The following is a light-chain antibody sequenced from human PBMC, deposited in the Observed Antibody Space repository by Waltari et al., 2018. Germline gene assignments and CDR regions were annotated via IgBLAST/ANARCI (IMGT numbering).Light chain of an antibody. CDR3: QQSYTTPWT. J-gene: IGKJ1*01. Sequence: DIQMTQSPSSLSASVGDRVTLTCRPSQTISNHLNWYQQTSGEAPQLLVYGASNLHTGVPSRFSGSGSGTDFSLTISSLQAEDFATYYCQQSYTTPWTFGRGTKVEV. CDR1: QTISNH. CDR2: GAS. V-gene: IGKV1-39*01.